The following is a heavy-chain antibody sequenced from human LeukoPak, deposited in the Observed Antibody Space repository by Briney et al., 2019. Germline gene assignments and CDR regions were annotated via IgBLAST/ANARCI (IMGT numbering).Heavy chain of an antibody. Sequence: GGSLRLSCVASGFSISSGYMTWARQAPGKALEWVSLLYSDDSAYYPDSVKGRFTISRDNSKSTLRLQMDTLRTEDTAMYYCARDPWQGSTTLHWGQGIMVAVSS. J-gene: IGHJ4*02. CDR3: ARDPWQGSTTLH. CDR2: LYSDDSA. V-gene: IGHV3-66*02. CDR1: GFSISSGY. D-gene: IGHD1-26*01.